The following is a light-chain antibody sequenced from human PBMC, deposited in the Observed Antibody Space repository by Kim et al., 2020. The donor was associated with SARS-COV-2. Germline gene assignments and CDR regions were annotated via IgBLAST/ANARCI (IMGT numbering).Light chain of an antibody. Sequence: GQSITISCTGTNSDIGAFNYVSGYQQQPGKAPKLSIYAVAKRPSGISNRFSGSKAGNAASLTVSGLQAEDEADYYCCSYVTGSTYVFGAGTKVTVL. CDR1: NSDIGAFNY. V-gene: IGLV2-14*03. J-gene: IGLJ1*01. CDR2: AVA. CDR3: CSYVTGSTYV.